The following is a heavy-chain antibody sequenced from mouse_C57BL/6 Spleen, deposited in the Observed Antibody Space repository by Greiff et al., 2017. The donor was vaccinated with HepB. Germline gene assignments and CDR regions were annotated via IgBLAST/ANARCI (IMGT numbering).Heavy chain of an antibody. Sequence: EVMLVESGGGLVKPGGSLKLSCAASGFTFSDYGMHWVRQAPEKGLEWVAYISIGSSTIYYADTVKGRFTISRDNAKNTLFLQMTSLRSEDTDMFYCERRLRHFDYWGQGTTLTVSS. CDR1: GFTFSDYG. D-gene: IGHD2-2*01. J-gene: IGHJ2*01. V-gene: IGHV5-17*01. CDR2: ISIGSSTI. CDR3: ERRLRHFDY.